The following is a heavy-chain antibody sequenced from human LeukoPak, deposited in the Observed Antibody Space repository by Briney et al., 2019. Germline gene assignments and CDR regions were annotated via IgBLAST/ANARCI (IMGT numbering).Heavy chain of an antibody. V-gene: IGHV3-23*01. CDR3: AKGTYYDSSGYLDY. J-gene: IGHJ4*02. Sequence: GGSLRLSCAASGITFSSYAMSWVRQAPGKGLEWVSVISGSGGSTYYPDSVKGRFTISRDNSKNTMYLQMNSLRAEDTAVYYCAKGTYYDSSGYLDYWGQGTLVTVSS. D-gene: IGHD3-22*01. CDR1: GITFSSYA. CDR2: ISGSGGST.